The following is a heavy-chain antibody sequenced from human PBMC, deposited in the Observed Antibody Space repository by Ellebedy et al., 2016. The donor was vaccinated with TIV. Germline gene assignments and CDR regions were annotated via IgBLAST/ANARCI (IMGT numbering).Heavy chain of an antibody. J-gene: IGHJ4*02. V-gene: IGHV3-30*04. CDR2: ISYDGRDR. CDR1: GFTFNYA. Sequence: GESLKISCAASGFTFNYALHWVRQAPGKGLEWVAVISYDGRDRYYTDSVKGRFTISRDNSKSTLYLQMDSLRDDDTAVYYCATGGTTKVKKEFGYWGQGTLVTVSS. CDR3: ATGGTTKVKKEFGY. D-gene: IGHD3-16*01.